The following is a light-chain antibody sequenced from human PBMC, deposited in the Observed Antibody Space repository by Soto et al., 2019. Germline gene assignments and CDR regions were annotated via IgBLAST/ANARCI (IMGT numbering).Light chain of an antibody. J-gene: IGKJ1*01. CDR3: QQYNAYPWT. Sequence: DIQMTQSPSTLSASVGDRVTITCRASQSISNWLAWYQQTPGKAPKLLIFKASNLQSGVPSRFSCSGSGTDFTLTISSLQPDEFATLYCQQYNAYPWTFGQGPKVEIK. V-gene: IGKV1-5*03. CDR1: QSISNW. CDR2: KAS.